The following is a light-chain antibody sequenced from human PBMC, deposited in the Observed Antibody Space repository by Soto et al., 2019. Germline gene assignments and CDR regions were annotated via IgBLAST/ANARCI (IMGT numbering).Light chain of an antibody. V-gene: IGLV2-8*01. CDR1: SSDVGGCNY. CDR3: SSYAGSNNFV. Sequence: QSVLTQPPSASGSPGQSVTISCTGTSSDVGGCNYVSWYQQHPGKAPKLMIYEVSERPSGVPDRFSGSKSSNTASLTVSGLQAEDEAGYYCSSYAGSNNFVFGTGTKVT. J-gene: IGLJ1*01. CDR2: EVS.